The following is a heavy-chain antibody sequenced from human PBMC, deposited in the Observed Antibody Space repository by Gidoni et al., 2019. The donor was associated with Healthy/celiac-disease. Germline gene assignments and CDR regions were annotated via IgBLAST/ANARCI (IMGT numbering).Heavy chain of an antibody. D-gene: IGHD4-17*01. CDR3: AREVALFTVTTPTYNNWFDP. Sequence: QVQLQQWGAGLLTPSETLSLTCAVYGWSFSGYYWSWIRQHPGKGLEWIGEINHSGSTNYNPSLKSRVTRSVDTSKNQFSLKLSSVTAAYTAVYYCAREVALFTVTTPTYNNWFDPWGQGTLVTVSS. V-gene: IGHV4-34*01. CDR2: INHSGST. CDR1: GWSFSGYY. J-gene: IGHJ5*02.